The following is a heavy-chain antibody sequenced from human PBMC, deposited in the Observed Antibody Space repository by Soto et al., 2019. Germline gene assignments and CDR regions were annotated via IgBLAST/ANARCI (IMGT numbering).Heavy chain of an antibody. CDR3: TREKDTGGYRD. J-gene: IGHJ4*02. V-gene: IGHV1-8*02. CDR2: MNPNSGNT. Sequence: QVQLVQSGAEVKKPGASVKVSCKASGYTFTSYDINWVRQATGQGLEWMGWMNPNSGNTAYAQKFQGRITMTRNTSIITAYMELCSLRSEHSAVYYCTREKDTGGYRDWGQGTRVTVSS. D-gene: IGHD2-8*02. CDR1: GYTFTSYD.